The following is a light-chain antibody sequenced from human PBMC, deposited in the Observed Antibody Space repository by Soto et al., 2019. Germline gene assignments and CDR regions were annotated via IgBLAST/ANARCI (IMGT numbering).Light chain of an antibody. CDR2: GAS. J-gene: IGKJ5*01. V-gene: IGKV3-15*01. CDR1: QSFRGL. CDR3: QQYNNWPPIT. Sequence: IVLTQAPDTLSVSPGERATLSCRASQSFRGLLAWYQQKPGQAPRLLIYGASTRATGIPARFSGSGSGTEFTLTISSLQSEDFAVYYCQQYNNWPPITFGQGTRLEIK.